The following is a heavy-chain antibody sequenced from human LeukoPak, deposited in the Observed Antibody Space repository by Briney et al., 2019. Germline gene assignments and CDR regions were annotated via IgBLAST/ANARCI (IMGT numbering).Heavy chain of an antibody. CDR3: ARDLNGDYVDY. CDR2: IWYDGSNI. V-gene: IGHV3-33*01. D-gene: IGHD4-17*01. CDR1: GFPFSTYG. J-gene: IGHJ4*02. Sequence: GGPLRLSCVASGFPFSTYGMHWVRHAPGKGLEWVALIWYDGSNINYADSVKGRFTISRDNSKNTLYLQMNSLRAEDTAVYYCARDLNGDYVDYWGQGTLVTVSS.